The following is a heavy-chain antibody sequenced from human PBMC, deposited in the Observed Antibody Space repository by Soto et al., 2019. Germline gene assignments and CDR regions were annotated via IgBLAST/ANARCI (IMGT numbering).Heavy chain of an antibody. D-gene: IGHD6-6*01. V-gene: IGHV1-18*01. CDR3: ARDGRQFVPNSETLEI. J-gene: IGHJ3*02. Sequence: QVQLVQSGAEVKKPGASVKVSCKASGYTFTNYGINWVRQAPGQGLEWMGWISAYNGNTNYAQKLQGRLTLATDTSTSTTYMELRSLTSDDTAVYFCARDGRQFVPNSETLEIWGQGTVVTVSS. CDR1: GYTFTNYG. CDR2: ISAYNGNT.